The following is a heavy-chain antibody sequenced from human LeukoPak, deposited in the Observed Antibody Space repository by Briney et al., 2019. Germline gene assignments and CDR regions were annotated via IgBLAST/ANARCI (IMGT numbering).Heavy chain of an antibody. J-gene: IGHJ4*02. V-gene: IGHV5-51*01. CDR1: GYRFTSHW. CDR3: AREYCDGDCYSAPFDY. Sequence: GESLKISCKGSGYRFTSHWIGWVRQMPGKGLEWVGIIYPGDSDTRYSPSFQGQVTISADKSISTAYLQWSSLKASDTAMYYCAREYCDGDCYSAPFDYWGQGTLVTVSS. D-gene: IGHD2-21*02. CDR2: IYPGDSDT.